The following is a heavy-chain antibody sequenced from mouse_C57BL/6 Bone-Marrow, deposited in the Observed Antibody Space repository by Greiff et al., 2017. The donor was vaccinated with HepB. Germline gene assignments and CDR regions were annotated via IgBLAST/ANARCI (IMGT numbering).Heavy chain of an antibody. CDR3: AREGLYGSSYEDAMDY. V-gene: IGHV1-19*01. J-gene: IGHJ4*01. CDR1: GYTFTDYY. Sequence: EVKLQQSGPVLVKPGASVKMSCKASGYTFTDYYMNWVKQSHGKSLEWIGVINPYNGGTSYNQKFKGKATLTVDKSSSTAYMELNSLTSEDSAVYYCAREGLYGSSYEDAMDYWGQGTSVTVSS. CDR2: INPYNGGT. D-gene: IGHD1-1*01.